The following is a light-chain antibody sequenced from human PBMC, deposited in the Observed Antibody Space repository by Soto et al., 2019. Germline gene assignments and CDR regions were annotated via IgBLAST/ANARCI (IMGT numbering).Light chain of an antibody. CDR1: QSVSSSY. CDR2: GAS. V-gene: IGKV3-20*01. CDR3: QQYGSSPHTVT. Sequence: EIVLTQSPGTLSLSPGERATLSCRASQSVSSSYLAWYQQKPGQAPRLLIYGASSRATGIPDRFSGSGSGTDFTLTISRLEPEDFAVYYCQQYGSSPHTVTFGQGTKVDI. J-gene: IGKJ1*01.